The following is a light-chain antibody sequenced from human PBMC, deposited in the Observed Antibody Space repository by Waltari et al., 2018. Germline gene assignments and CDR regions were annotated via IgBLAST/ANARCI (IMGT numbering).Light chain of an antibody. V-gene: IGKV1-39*01. CDR1: QSIGGH. CDR3: QQTSSAPFT. CDR2: AVS. J-gene: IGKJ1*01. Sequence: DIQMTQSPSSLSASVGDRVAITCRASQSIGGHLNWYQHKPGKAPKLLMVAVSSLHSGVPSRFSGSSSAPEFTLTIDNLQPEDFAIYYCQQTSSAPFTFGPGTRVEIK.